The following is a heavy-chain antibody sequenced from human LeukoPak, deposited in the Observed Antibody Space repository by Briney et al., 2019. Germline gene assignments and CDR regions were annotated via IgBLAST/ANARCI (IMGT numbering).Heavy chain of an antibody. CDR1: GGSFSGYY. J-gene: IGHJ4*02. D-gene: IGHD3-9*01. V-gene: IGHV4-34*01. CDR2: INHSGST. Sequence: SETLSLTCAVYGGSFSGYYWSWIRQPPGKGLEWIGEINHSGSTNYNPSLKSLVTISVDTSKNQFSLKLISVTAADTAVYYCAREGGLRYFDLLFDYFDYWGQGTLVTVSS. CDR3: AREGGLRYFDLLFDYFDY.